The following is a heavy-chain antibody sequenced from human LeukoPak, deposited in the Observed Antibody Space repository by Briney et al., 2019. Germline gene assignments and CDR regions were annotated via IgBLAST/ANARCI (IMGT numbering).Heavy chain of an antibody. D-gene: IGHD5-18*01. J-gene: IGHJ4*02. CDR1: GYTFTSYD. Sequence: GGSVKVSCKASGYTFTSYDISWVRQATGQGLEWMGWMNPNSGNTGYAQKFQGRVTMTRNTSISTAYMELSSLRSEDTAVYYCARGRYSYGTASDYWGQGTLVTVSS. CDR2: MNPNSGNT. V-gene: IGHV1-8*01. CDR3: ARGRYSYGTASDY.